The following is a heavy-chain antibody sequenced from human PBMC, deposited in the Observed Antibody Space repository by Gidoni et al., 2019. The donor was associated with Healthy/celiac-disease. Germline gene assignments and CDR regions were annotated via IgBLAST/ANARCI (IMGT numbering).Heavy chain of an antibody. CDR1: GGSFSAYS. D-gene: IGHD6-6*01. J-gene: IGHJ6*02. CDR3: ARRKAAARPDYYGMDV. Sequence: QVQLQQWGAGLLKPSETLSLPCAVYGGSFSAYSWTWIRQPPGKGLEGIGEINHRGSTKYKPSLKSGVTISVDTSKKQFALKLTAVTAADTAVYYCARRKAAARPDYYGMDVWGQGTTVTVSS. CDR2: INHRGST. V-gene: IGHV4-34*01.